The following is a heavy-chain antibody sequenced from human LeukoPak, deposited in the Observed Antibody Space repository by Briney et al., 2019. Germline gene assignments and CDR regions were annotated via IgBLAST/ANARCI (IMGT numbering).Heavy chain of an antibody. CDR3: ARAPGPILTGYFNAFDI. Sequence: ASVKVSCKASGYTFTSYGISWVRQAPGQGLEWMGWISAYNGNTNYAQKLQGRVTMTTDTSTSTAYMELRSLRSDDTAVYYCARAPGPILTGYFNAFDIWGQGTMVTVSS. D-gene: IGHD3-9*01. CDR2: ISAYNGNT. CDR1: GYTFTSYG. V-gene: IGHV1-18*01. J-gene: IGHJ3*02.